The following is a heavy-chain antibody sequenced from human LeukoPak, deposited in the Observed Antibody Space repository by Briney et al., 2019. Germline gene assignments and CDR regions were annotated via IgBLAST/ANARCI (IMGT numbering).Heavy chain of an antibody. CDR3: ARGGSGNSGN. CDR1: GGSISRSTYY. D-gene: IGHD4-23*01. J-gene: IGHJ4*02. V-gene: IGHV4-61*05. Sequence: SETLSLTCTVSGGSISRSTYYWGWIRQPPGKGLEWIGYIYYSGSTNYNPSLKSRVTISVDTSKNQFSLKLTSVTAADTAVYYCARGGSGNSGNWGQGTLVTVSS. CDR2: IYYSGST.